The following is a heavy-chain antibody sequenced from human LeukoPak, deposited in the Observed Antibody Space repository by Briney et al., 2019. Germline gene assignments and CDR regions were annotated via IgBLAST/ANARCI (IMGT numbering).Heavy chain of an antibody. CDR2: IYPSENT. CDR1: GGSISSYY. Sequence: PSETLSLTCTVSGGSISSYYRSWIRQPAGKGLEWIGRIYPSENTNYNPSLKSRVTMSVDTSKNQFSLRLNSVTAAETAVYYCARDSSPTYSHYYYYYMDVWGKGTTVTVSS. V-gene: IGHV4-4*07. J-gene: IGHJ6*03. CDR3: ARDSSPTYSHYYYYYMDV. D-gene: IGHD4-11*01.